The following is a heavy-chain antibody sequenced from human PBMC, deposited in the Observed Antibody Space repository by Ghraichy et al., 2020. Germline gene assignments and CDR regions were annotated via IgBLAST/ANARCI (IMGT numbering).Heavy chain of an antibody. CDR3: AKGAVEQQLVPDY. Sequence: GGSLRLSCAASGFTFSSYGMHWVRQAPGKGLEWVAVISYDGSNKYYADSVKGRFTISRDNSKNTLYLQMNSLRAEDTAVYYCAKGAVEQQLVPDYWGQGTLVTVSS. V-gene: IGHV3-30*18. J-gene: IGHJ4*02. CDR1: GFTFSSYG. CDR2: ISYDGSNK. D-gene: IGHD6-13*01.